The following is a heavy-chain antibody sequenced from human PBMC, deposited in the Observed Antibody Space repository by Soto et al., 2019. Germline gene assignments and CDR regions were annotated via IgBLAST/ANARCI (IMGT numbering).Heavy chain of an antibody. Sequence: SETLSLTCTVSGGSVSSGSYYWSWIRQPPGKGLEWIGYIYYSGSTNYNPSLKSRVTISVDTSKNQFSLKLSSVTAADTAVNYCPTASGRYDSSGYYYGPDYWGQGTLVTSPQ. CDR3: PTASGRYDSSGYYYGPDY. D-gene: IGHD3-22*01. CDR2: IYYSGST. V-gene: IGHV4-61*01. J-gene: IGHJ4*02. CDR1: GGSVSSGSYY.